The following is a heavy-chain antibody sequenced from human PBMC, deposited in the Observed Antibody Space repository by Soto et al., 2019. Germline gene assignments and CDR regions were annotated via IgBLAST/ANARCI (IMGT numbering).Heavy chain of an antibody. CDR1: GGSVRSGNHF. Sequence: QVQLQESGPGVLKASETLSLTCSVSGGSVRSGNHFWNWIRQPPGRGLEWLGYMYYTGVTNYNPPLKSRVSMSVDTSKNQFSLKLTSLTAADTAVYYCARGGEPLGYYGLDVWGQGTTVTVSS. CDR3: ARGGEPLGYYGLDV. CDR2: MYYTGVT. V-gene: IGHV4-61*01. D-gene: IGHD3-10*01. J-gene: IGHJ6*02.